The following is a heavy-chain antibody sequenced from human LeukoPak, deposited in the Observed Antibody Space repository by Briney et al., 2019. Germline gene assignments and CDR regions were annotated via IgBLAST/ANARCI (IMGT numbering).Heavy chain of an antibody. J-gene: IGHJ4*02. CDR3: ARGVDNSYGYVF. V-gene: IGHV3-33*01. Sequence: GGSLRLSCAASGFTFSSYGMHWVRQAPGKGLEWVAVIWYDGSNKYYADSVKGRFTISRDNAMDTLYLQMNSLRTEDTAVYYCARGVDNSYGYVFWGQGTRVAVSP. CDR2: IWYDGSNK. D-gene: IGHD5-18*01. CDR1: GFTFSSYG.